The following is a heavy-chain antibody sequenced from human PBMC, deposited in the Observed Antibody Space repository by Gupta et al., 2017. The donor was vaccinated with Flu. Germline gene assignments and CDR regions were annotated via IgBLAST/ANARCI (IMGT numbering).Heavy chain of an antibody. D-gene: IGHD2-15*01. V-gene: IGHV4-59*01. CDR2: IYYSGRI. CDR1: GDSITNDY. Sequence: QVQLQESGPGVVKPSETLSLTCSVSGDSITNDYWSWIRQPPGKGLEWIGYIYYSGRIKYNPTLESRVTISLDASKNQFALKTSSANAADTAVYYGASGPARGDHSFDYWCQGTLVTVSS. J-gene: IGHJ4*02. CDR3: ASGPARGDHSFDY.